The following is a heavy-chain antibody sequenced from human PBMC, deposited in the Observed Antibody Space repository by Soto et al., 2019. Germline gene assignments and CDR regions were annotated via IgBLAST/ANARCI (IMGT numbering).Heavy chain of an antibody. CDR2: IKSKTDGGTT. V-gene: IGHV3-15*01. D-gene: IGHD3-10*01. CDR1: GFTFSNAW. J-gene: IGHJ1*01. Sequence: PGGSLRLSCAASGFTFSNAWMSWVRQAPGKGLEWVGRIKSKTDGGTTDYAAPVKGRFTISRDDSKNTLYLQMNSLKTEDTAVYYCTTAGGVWFGELRGRWGQGTLVTVSS. CDR3: TTAGGVWFGELRGR.